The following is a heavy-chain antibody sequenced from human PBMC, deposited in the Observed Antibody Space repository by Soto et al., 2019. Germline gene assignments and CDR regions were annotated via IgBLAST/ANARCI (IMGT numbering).Heavy chain of an antibody. V-gene: IGHV3-21*01. CDR3: AREPEGIAAALDY. CDR1: GFTFRTYG. Sequence: RWSLRLSCPASGFTFRTYGMNWGRRAPGGGLEWVASISSSGSFIYYADSVKGRFTISRDDAEKSLYLQMNSLRAEDTALYYCAREPEGIAAALDYWGRGTLVTVSS. D-gene: IGHD6-13*01. J-gene: IGHJ4*02. CDR2: ISSSGSFI.